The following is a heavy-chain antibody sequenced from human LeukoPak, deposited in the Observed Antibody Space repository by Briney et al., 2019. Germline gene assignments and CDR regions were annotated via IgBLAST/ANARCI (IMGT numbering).Heavy chain of an antibody. V-gene: IGHV4-59*11. CDR3: ARGGWSLDY. J-gene: IGHJ4*02. CDR1: GASISSHY. D-gene: IGHD6-19*01. Sequence: SGTLSLTCTVSGASISSHYWSWVRQPPGKGLEWIGYIHYSGSTNYNASLESRVTMSVDASKNQFSLKLSSVTAADTAVYYCARGGWSLDYWGQGTLVTVSS. CDR2: IHYSGST.